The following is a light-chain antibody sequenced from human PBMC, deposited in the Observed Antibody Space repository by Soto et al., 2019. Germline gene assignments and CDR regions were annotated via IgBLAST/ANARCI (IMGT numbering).Light chain of an antibody. CDR1: SANVGSST. CDR2: SNN. J-gene: IGLJ1*01. CDR3: AAWTDSMTGVYV. Sequence: VLTQPPSASGTPGQRVTVSCSGSSANVGSSTVNWYQQRRGTAPKRLIYSNNQRPSGVPDRFSGSESGTSASLAISGLQSEDEVEYYCAAWTDSMTGVYVLGTGTQVTV. V-gene: IGLV1-44*01.